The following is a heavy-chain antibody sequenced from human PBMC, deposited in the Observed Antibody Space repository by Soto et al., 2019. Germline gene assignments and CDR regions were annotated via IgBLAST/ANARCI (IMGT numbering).Heavy chain of an antibody. J-gene: IGHJ5*02. CDR1: GGSISSGGYY. CDR3: ARVDYDFWSGSLNWFDP. D-gene: IGHD3-3*01. V-gene: IGHV4-31*03. CDR2: VYYSGST. Sequence: SETLSLTCTVSGGSISSGGYYWSWIRQHPGKGLEWIGYVYYSGSTYYNPSLKSRVTISVDTSKNQFSLKLSSVTAADTAVYYCARVDYDFWSGSLNWFDPWGQGTLVTVSS.